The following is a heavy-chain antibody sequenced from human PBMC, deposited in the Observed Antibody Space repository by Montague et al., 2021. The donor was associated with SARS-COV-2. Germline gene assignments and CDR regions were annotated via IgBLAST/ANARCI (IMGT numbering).Heavy chain of an antibody. D-gene: IGHD6-6*01. CDR1: GGSITGFS. CDR3: ARTPTRPLSLDS. CDR2: VTTSGTT. Sequence: SETLSLTCAVSGGSITGFSWSWVRRPAGKGLEWIGRVTTSGTTNXSPSLRSRVTMSVDTSMNQFSLNLNSVTAADTAIYYCARTPTRPLSLDSWGREPWSPSPQ. J-gene: IGHJ4*02. V-gene: IGHV4-4*07.